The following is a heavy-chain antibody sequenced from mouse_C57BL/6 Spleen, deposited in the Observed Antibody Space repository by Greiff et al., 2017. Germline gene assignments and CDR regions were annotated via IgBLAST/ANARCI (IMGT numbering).Heavy chain of an antibody. CDR3: ARSPYYSNYPFYAMDY. CDR1: GYTFTSYW. D-gene: IGHD2-5*01. Sequence: VQLQQPGTELVKPGASVKLSCKASGYTFTSYWMHWVKQRPGQGLEWIGNINPSNGGTNYNEKFKSKATLTVDKSSSTAYMQLSSLTSEDSAVYYCARSPYYSNYPFYAMDYWGQGTSVTVSS. J-gene: IGHJ4*01. CDR2: INPSNGGT. V-gene: IGHV1-53*01.